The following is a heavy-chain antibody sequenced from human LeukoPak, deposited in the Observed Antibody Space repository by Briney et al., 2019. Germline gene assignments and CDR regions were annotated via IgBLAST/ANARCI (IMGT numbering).Heavy chain of an antibody. Sequence: SETLSLTCTVSGGSISSYYWSWIRQPAGKGLEWIGRIYTSGSTNYNPSLKSRVTMSVDTSKNQFSLKLSSVTAADTAVYYRARVDCSGGSCYPGYFDYWGQGTLVTVSS. D-gene: IGHD2-15*01. J-gene: IGHJ4*02. V-gene: IGHV4-4*07. CDR3: ARVDCSGGSCYPGYFDY. CDR2: IYTSGST. CDR1: GGSISSYY.